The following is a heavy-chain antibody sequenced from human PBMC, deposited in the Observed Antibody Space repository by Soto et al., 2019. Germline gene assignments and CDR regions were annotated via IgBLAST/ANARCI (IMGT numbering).Heavy chain of an antibody. D-gene: IGHD3-9*01. CDR3: ANSHYYDILPGHTDYGMDV. J-gene: IGHJ6*02. CDR2: IWYDGSNK. V-gene: IGHV3-33*06. CDR1: GFTFSSYG. Sequence: QVQLVESGGGVVQPGRSLRLSCAASGFTFSSYGMHWVRQAPGKGLEWVAVIWYDGSNKYYADSVKGRFTISRDNSKNTLYLQMNSLRAEDTSVYYCANSHYYDILPGHTDYGMDVWGQGTTVTVSS.